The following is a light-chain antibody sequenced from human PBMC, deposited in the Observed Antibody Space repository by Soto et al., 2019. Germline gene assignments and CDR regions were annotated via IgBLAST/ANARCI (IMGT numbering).Light chain of an antibody. CDR3: QVWDVSTFHPYL. Sequence: ELTQPPSVSVALGQTARVTCGGNNIGRKTVHWYQQMPGQASALVVSDYSDRPSGIPERFSGSKSGNTATLTISRVEAGDEADYYCQVWDVSTFHPYLFGTGTKVTVL. V-gene: IGLV3-21*02. J-gene: IGLJ1*01. CDR1: NIGRKT. CDR2: DYS.